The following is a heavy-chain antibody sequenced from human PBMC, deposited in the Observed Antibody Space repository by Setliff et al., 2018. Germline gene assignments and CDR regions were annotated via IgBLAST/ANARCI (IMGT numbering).Heavy chain of an antibody. CDR1: GFTFGDYA. CDR3: TRDRGPYDFWGAYFVY. V-gene: IGHV3-49*04. D-gene: IGHD3-3*01. Sequence: GGSLRLSCTASGFTFGDYAMSWVRQAPGKGLEWVGFIRSKAYGGTTEYAASVKGRFTISRDDSKSIAYLHMSSLKTEDTAVYYCTRDRGPYDFWGAYFVYWGQGSLVTVS. J-gene: IGHJ4*02. CDR2: IRSKAYGGTT.